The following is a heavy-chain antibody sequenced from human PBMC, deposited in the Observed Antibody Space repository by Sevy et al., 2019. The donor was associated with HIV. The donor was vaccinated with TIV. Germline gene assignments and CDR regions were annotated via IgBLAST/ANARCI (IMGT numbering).Heavy chain of an antibody. CDR3: ARGLNIAAAPLDY. CDR1: GYTFTGYY. D-gene: IGHD6-13*01. J-gene: IGHJ4*02. Sequence: ASVKVSCKASGYTFTGYYIHWVRQAPGQGLEWMGGMNPNRGGTNYAQKFQGRVTMTRDTSISTAYMELTRLRSDDTAVYYCARGLNIAAAPLDYWGQGTLVTVSS. CDR2: MNPNRGGT. V-gene: IGHV1-2*02.